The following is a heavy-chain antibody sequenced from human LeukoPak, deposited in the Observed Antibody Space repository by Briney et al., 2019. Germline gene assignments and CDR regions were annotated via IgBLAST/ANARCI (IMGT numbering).Heavy chain of an antibody. J-gene: IGHJ2*01. CDR2: IYYSGST. V-gene: IGHV4-39*01. D-gene: IGHD7-27*01. CDR3: ARPGKTGDLYWYFDL. Sequence: SETLSLTCTVSGGSISNSSYYWGWIRQPPGKGLEWIGSIYYSGSTYYNPSLKSRVTISIDTSKNQFSLKLRSVTATDTAVYYCARPGKTGDLYWYFDLWGRGTLVTVSS. CDR1: GGSISNSSYY.